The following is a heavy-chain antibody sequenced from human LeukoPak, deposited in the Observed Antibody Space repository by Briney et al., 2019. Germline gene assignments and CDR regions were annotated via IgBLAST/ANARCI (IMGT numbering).Heavy chain of an antibody. J-gene: IGHJ4*02. CDR2: IYYSGST. V-gene: IGHV4-39*01. D-gene: IGHD3-10*01. CDR1: GGSMSSTSYY. Sequence: PSETLSLTCTVSGGSMSSTSYYWGWIRQPPGKGLEWIGSIYYSGSTYYNPSLTSRVTISVDTSKNQFSLKLSSVTAADTAVYYCARLWDYYGSGTYYRGYFDYWGQGILVTVSS. CDR3: ARLWDYYGSGTYYRGYFDY.